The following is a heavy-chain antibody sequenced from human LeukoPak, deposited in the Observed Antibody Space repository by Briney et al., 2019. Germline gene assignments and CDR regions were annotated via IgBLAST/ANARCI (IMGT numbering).Heavy chain of an antibody. V-gene: IGHV3-30*04. CDR2: ISYDGSNK. CDR1: GFTFSSYA. J-gene: IGHJ5*02. Sequence: PGGSLRLSCAASGFTFSSYAMHWVRQAPGKGLEWVAVISYDGSNKYYAGSVKGRFTISRDNSKNTLYLQMNSLRAEDTAVYYCASAAAGTYNWFDPWGQGTLVTVSS. CDR3: ASAAAGTYNWFDP. D-gene: IGHD6-13*01.